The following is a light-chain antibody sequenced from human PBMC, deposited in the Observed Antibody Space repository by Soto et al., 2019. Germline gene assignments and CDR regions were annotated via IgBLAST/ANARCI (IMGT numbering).Light chain of an antibody. CDR3: QQYGSSP. CDR1: QSVSSSY. CDR2: GAS. Sequence: EIVLTQSPVTRSLSPGERATLSCRASQSVSSSYLAWYQQKPGQAPRLLIYGASSRATGIPDRFSGSGSGTDFTLTISRLEPEDFAVYYCQQYGSSPFGGGTKVDIK. V-gene: IGKV3-20*01. J-gene: IGKJ4*01.